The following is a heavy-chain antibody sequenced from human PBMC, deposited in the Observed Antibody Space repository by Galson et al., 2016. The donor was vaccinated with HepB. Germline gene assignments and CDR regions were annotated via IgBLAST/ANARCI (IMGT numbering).Heavy chain of an antibody. J-gene: IGHJ6*02. V-gene: IGHV3-23*01. D-gene: IGHD3-10*02. CDR3: AKDWSTTTCVQGCLDV. CDR2: INNNDDST. CDR1: GFTFSNYA. Sequence: SLRLSCAASGFTFSNYAMTCVRQAPGKGLEWISTINNNDDSTYYADSVQGRFTISRDKSKNTLFLQMNSLRAEDTAVYYFAKDWSTTTCVQGCLDVWGQGTTVTVSS.